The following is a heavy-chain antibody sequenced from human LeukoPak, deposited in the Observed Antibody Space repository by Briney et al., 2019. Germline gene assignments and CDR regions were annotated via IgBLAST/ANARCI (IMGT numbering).Heavy chain of an antibody. CDR2: IKQDGGEK. CDR3: ARDIGRGSSWANWFDP. V-gene: IGHV3-7*01. J-gene: IGHJ5*02. CDR1: GFTFSRYW. Sequence: RGGSLRLSCAASGFTFSRYWMSWVRQTPGKGLEWVANIKQDGGEKYYVDSVKGRFTISRDNAKNSLYLQMNSLRAEDTAVYYCARDIGRGSSWANWFDPWGQGTLVTVSS. D-gene: IGHD6-13*01.